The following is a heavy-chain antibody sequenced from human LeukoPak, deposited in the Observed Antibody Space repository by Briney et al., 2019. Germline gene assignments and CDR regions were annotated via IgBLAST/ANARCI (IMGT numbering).Heavy chain of an antibody. V-gene: IGHV4-34*01. CDR2: INHSGST. Sequence: SETLSLTCAVYGGSFSGYYWSWIRRPPGKGLEWIGEINHSGSTNYNPSLKSRVTMSVDTSKNQFSLKLSSVTAADTAVYYCARVRYNWNRDFDYWGQGTLVTVSS. D-gene: IGHD1-20*01. CDR3: ARVRYNWNRDFDY. CDR1: GGSFSGYY. J-gene: IGHJ4*02.